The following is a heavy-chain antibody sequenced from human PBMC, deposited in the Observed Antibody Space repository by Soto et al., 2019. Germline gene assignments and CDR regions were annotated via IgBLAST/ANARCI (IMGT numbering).Heavy chain of an antibody. CDR2: INDRGDTT. D-gene: IGHD7-27*01. J-gene: IGHJ2*01. Sequence: EEQLLESGGGLVQPGGSLRLSCVVSGFTFANFAMSWVRQAPGKGLEWVSTINDRGDTTYYADSVKGRFTISRDNSKNTRYLPMNRLRAEDTAVYSCCLGWYFDLWGRGTLVSVSS. V-gene: IGHV3-23*01. CDR3: CLGWYFDL. CDR1: GFTFANFA.